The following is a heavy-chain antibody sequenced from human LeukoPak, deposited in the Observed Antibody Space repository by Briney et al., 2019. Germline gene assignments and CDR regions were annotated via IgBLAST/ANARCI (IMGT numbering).Heavy chain of an antibody. CDR1: GYTFTGYY. Sequence: ASVTVSCKASGYTFTGYYMHWVRQAPGQGLEWMGWINPNSGGTNYAQKFQGRVTMTRDTSISTAYMELSRLRSDDTAVYYCARDRGLDIAAAGKFRHYYYYMDVWGKGTTVTVSS. V-gene: IGHV1-2*02. CDR2: INPNSGGT. D-gene: IGHD6-13*01. CDR3: ARDRGLDIAAAGKFRHYYYYMDV. J-gene: IGHJ6*03.